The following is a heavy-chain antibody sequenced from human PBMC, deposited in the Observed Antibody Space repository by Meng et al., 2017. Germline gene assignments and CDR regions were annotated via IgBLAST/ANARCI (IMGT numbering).Heavy chain of an antibody. D-gene: IGHD2-15*01. J-gene: IGHJ6*02. V-gene: IGHV3-33*01. CDR1: GFTFSSYG. CDR2: IWYDGSNK. Sequence: GESLKISCAASGFTFSSYGMHWVRQAPGKGLEWVAVIWYDGSNKYYADSVKGRFTISRDNSKNTLYLQMNSLRAEDAAVYYCARVRYCSGGSCQIKIHYAMDVWGQGTTVTVSS. CDR3: ARVRYCSGGSCQIKIHYAMDV.